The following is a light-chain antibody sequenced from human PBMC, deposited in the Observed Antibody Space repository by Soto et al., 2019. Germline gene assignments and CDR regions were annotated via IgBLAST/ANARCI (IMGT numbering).Light chain of an antibody. V-gene: IGLV2-14*01. CDR3: SSYTSSSTLV. Sequence: QSVLTQPASVSGSPGQSITISCTVTSSDVGGYNYVSWYQQHPGKAPKLMIYEVGNRPSGVSNRFSGSKSGNTASLSISGLQAEDEADYYCSSYTSSSTLVFGTGTKVTVL. J-gene: IGLJ1*01. CDR2: EVG. CDR1: SSDVGGYNY.